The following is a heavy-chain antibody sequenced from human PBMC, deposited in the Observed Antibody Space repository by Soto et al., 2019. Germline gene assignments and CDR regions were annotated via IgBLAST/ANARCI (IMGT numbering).Heavy chain of an antibody. V-gene: IGHV3-23*01. D-gene: IGHD6-19*01. CDR3: ASGIAVAGHY. CDR2: ISGSGST. Sequence: PGGSLRLSCTASGFTFRTYAMTWFRQAPGKGLEWVSAISGSGSTFYANSVKGRFTISRDNSRNTVSLQVHSLRAEDTAVYYCASGIAVAGHYWGQGTLVTVSS. J-gene: IGHJ4*02. CDR1: GFTFRTYA.